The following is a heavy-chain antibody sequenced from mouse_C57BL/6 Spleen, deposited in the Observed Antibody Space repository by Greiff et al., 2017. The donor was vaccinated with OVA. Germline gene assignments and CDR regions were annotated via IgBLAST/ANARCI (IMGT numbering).Heavy chain of an antibody. CDR2: ISSGSSTI. D-gene: IGHD1-1*01. CDR3: ARRYGSSLYYAMDY. J-gene: IGHJ4*01. Sequence: EVQRVESGGGLVKPGGSLKLSCAASGFTFSDYGMHWVRQAPEKGLEWVAYISSGSSTIYYADTVKGRFTISRDNAKNTLFLQMTSLRSEDTAMYYCARRYGSSLYYAMDYWGQGTSVTVSS. CDR1: GFTFSDYG. V-gene: IGHV5-17*01.